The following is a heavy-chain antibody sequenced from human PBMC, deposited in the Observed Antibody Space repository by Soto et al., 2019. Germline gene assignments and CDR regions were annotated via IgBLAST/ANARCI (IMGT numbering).Heavy chain of an antibody. V-gene: IGHV3-23*01. CDR3: VKRSGYQEAAYLDY. J-gene: IGHJ4*02. CDR2: ISDDGDST. CDR1: RFTFSSYG. Sequence: EVQLLESGGDLVQPGGSLRLSCAVSRFTFSSYGMNWVRQAPGKGLEWVSSISDDGDSTYYADSVKGRFTISRDNSKNTLYLQMNSLRAEDTAVYYCVKRSGYQEAAYLDYWGQGTLVTVSS. D-gene: IGHD5-12*01.